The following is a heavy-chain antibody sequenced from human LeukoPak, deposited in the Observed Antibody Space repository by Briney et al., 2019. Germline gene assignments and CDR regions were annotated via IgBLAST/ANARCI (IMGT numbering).Heavy chain of an antibody. V-gene: IGHV3-30-3*01. D-gene: IGHD3-9*01. J-gene: IGHJ6*02. CDR2: ISYDGSNK. Sequence: RSLRLSCAASGFTFSSYAMHWVRQAPGKGLEWVAVISYDGSNKYYADSVKGRFTISRDNSKNTLYLQMNSLRAEDTAVYYCARREVTRAYYDILTGYYSSYYYYGMDVWGQGTTVTVSS. CDR3: ARREVTRAYYDILTGYYSSYYYYGMDV. CDR1: GFTFSSYA.